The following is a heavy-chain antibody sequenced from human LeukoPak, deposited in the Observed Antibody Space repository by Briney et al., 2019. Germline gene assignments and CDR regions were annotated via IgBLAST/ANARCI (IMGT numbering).Heavy chain of an antibody. J-gene: IGHJ4*02. Sequence: GGSLRLSCAASGFTFSSYAMSWVRQAPGKGLEWLSAISGSGGSTYYADSVKGRFTISRDNSKNTLYLQMNSLRAEDTAVYYCAKDRRVRFLEWLVYWGQGTLVTVSS. V-gene: IGHV3-23*01. CDR3: AKDRRVRFLEWLVY. CDR1: GFTFSSYA. CDR2: ISGSGGST. D-gene: IGHD3-3*01.